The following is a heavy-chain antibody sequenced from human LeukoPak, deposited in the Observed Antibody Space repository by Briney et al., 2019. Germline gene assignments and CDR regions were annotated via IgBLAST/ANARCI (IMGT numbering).Heavy chain of an antibody. CDR2: MNPNSGNT. CDR1: GYTFTSYD. V-gene: IGHV1-8*01. CDR3: ARVRPAASQGRGNWFDP. Sequence: GASVKVSCKASGYTFTSYDINWVRQATGQGLEWMGWMNPNSGNTGYAQKFQGRVTMTRNTSISTAYMELSGLRSEDTAVYYCARVRPAASQGRGNWFDPWGQGTLVTVSS. D-gene: IGHD2-2*01. J-gene: IGHJ5*02.